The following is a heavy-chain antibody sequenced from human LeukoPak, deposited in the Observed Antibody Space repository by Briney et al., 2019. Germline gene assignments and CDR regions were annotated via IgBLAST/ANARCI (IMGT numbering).Heavy chain of an antibody. CDR2: IYPGDSDT. V-gene: IGHV5-51*01. D-gene: IGHD2-15*01. J-gene: IGHJ6*02. Sequence: EESLKISCKGSGYSFTSYWIGWVRQMPGKGLEWMGIIYPGDSDTRYSPSFQGQVTISADKSISTAYLQWSSLKASDTAMYYCARQSHCSGGSCSTDRYYYYYGMDVWGQGTTVSVPS. CDR1: GYSFTSYW. CDR3: ARQSHCSGGSCSTDRYYYYYGMDV.